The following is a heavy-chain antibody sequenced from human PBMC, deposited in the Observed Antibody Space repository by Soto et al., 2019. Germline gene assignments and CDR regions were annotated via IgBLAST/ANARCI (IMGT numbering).Heavy chain of an antibody. Sequence: QVQLVQSGAEVKKPGSSVKVSCKASGGTFSSYAISWVRQAPGQGLEWMGGIIPIFGTANYAQKFQGRVTITADESTSTAYMELSSLRSEDTAVYYCARDSYGYIDYYYGMDVWGQGTTVTVSS. CDR3: ARDSYGYIDYYYGMDV. J-gene: IGHJ6*02. CDR2: IIPIFGTA. D-gene: IGHD5-18*01. V-gene: IGHV1-69*01. CDR1: GGTFSSYA.